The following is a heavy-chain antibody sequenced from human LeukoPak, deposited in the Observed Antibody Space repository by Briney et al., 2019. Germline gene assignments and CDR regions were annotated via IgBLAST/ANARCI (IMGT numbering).Heavy chain of an antibody. CDR2: ISSSSSTI. J-gene: IGHJ2*01. CDR3: AGGYCSSTSCYWYFDL. V-gene: IGHV3-48*04. CDR1: GFTFSSYS. D-gene: IGHD2-2*01. Sequence: GGSLRLSCAASGFTFSSYSMNWVRQAPGKGLEWVSYISSSSSTIYYADSVKGRFTISRDNAKNSLYLQMNSLRAEDTAVYYCAGGYCSSTSCYWYFDLWGRGTLVTVS.